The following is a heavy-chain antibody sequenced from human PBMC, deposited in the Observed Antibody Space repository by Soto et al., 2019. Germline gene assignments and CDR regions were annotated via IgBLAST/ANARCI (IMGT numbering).Heavy chain of an antibody. V-gene: IGHV3-48*02. D-gene: IGHD3-3*01. CDR3: ARIKLVEWFFINVDVYDMDV. CDR1: GFSLSDYA. J-gene: IGHJ6*02. CDR2: VSSDSRTI. Sequence: PGGSLRLSCVASGFSLSDYAVNWVRQAPGKGLEWVSFVSSDSRTIYYADSVEGRCTGSRDNARNSVAPQMDSLRDEDAAVYYCARIKLVEWFFINVDVYDMDVWGQGTPVTVSS.